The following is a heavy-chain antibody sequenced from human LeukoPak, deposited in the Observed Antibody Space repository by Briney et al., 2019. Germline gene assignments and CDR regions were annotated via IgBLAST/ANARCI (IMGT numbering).Heavy chain of an antibody. J-gene: IGHJ5*02. CDR3: ARGITMVRGVIMDWFDP. CDR1: GYTFTGCY. V-gene: IGHV1-2*02. CDR2: INPNSGGT. D-gene: IGHD3-10*01. Sequence: ASVKVSCKASGYTFTGCYMHWVRQAPGQGPEWMGWINPNSGGTNYAQKFQGRVTMTRDTSISTAYMELSRLRSDDTAVYYCARGITMVRGVIMDWFDPWGQGTLVTVSS.